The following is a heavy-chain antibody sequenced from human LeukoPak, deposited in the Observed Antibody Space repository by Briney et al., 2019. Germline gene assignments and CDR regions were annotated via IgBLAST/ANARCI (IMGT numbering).Heavy chain of an antibody. Sequence: PGGSLRLSCAASGFTFSSYVMSWVRQAPRRGLEWVSSIAADSTTYYAVSVKGRFTISRDNSKNALLLQMNGLRAEDTAVYYCATRGRTATKYFGSWGQGTLVTVSS. CDR2: IAADSTT. D-gene: IGHD1-1*01. CDR3: ATRGRTATKYFGS. CDR1: GFTFSSYV. J-gene: IGHJ4*02. V-gene: IGHV3-23*05.